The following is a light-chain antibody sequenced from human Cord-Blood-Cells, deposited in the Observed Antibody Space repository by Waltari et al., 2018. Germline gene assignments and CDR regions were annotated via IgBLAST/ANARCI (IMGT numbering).Light chain of an antibody. CDR3: QQRSNWPPIT. Sequence: ELVLTQSPATLSLSPGERATLSCRASLSVSSYLAWYQQKPGQAPRLLIYDGSSRATGIPARFSGSGSGTDFTLTISSLAPEDFAVDYCQQRSNWPPITVGQGTRLEIK. CDR2: DGS. V-gene: IGKV3-11*01. CDR1: LSVSSY. J-gene: IGKJ5*01.